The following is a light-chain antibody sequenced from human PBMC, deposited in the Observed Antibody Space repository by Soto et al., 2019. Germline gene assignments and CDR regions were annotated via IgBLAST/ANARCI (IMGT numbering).Light chain of an antibody. J-gene: IGLJ1*01. CDR1: SSDVGSYNL. V-gene: IGLV2-23*01. CDR3: CSYAGSSTPYV. Sequence: QSALTQPASLSGSPGQSITISCTGTSSDVGSYNLVSWYQQHPGKAPKLMIYEGSKRPSGVSNRFSGSKSGNTASLTISGLQAEDEADYYCCSYAGSSTPYVFGTGTKVT. CDR2: EGS.